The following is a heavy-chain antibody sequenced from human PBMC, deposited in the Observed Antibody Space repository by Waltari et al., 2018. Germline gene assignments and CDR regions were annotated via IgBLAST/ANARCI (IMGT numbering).Heavy chain of an antibody. CDR1: GFTFSNFG. Sequence: QVNLVESGGGVVQPGGSLRLSCATSGFTFSNFGMHLVRQAPGKGLGWVALIWFDGSDKFYADSVRGRFTISRDNSARTLYLDMDSLRLDDTAMYYCAKDAFGNTYLDFWGQGTLVTVSS. J-gene: IGHJ4*02. CDR2: IWFDGSDK. V-gene: IGHV3-30*02. CDR3: AKDAFGNTYLDF. D-gene: IGHD2-2*02.